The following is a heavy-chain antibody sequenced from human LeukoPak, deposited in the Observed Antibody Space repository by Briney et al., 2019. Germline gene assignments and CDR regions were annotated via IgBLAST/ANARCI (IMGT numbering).Heavy chain of an antibody. CDR2: IKTDGSGT. V-gene: IGHV3-74*01. CDR3: ARVEGDSSGWYPFDY. Sequence: GGSLRLSCVASGFSFRTSWMHWVRQAPGKGLVWVSRIKTDGSGTNYVDSVKGRFTTSRDNAKNTLYLQMNSLRAEDTAVYYCARVEGDSSGWYPFDYWGQGTLVTVSS. CDR1: GFSFRTSW. J-gene: IGHJ4*02. D-gene: IGHD6-19*01.